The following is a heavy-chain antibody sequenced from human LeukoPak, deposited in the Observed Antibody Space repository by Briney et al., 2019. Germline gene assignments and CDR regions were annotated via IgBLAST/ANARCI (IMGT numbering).Heavy chain of an antibody. D-gene: IGHD3-22*01. Sequence: PGGSLRLSCAASGFRFDSFYMGWIRQVPGKGLDYIALISASGAVPYYAESVEGRFTISRDNAKNSVFLQMNSLSADDTAIYYCARSLIVASEDYWGQGTQVIVSS. V-gene: IGHV3-11*04. CDR2: ISASGAVP. J-gene: IGHJ4*02. CDR3: ARSLIVASEDY. CDR1: GFRFDSFY.